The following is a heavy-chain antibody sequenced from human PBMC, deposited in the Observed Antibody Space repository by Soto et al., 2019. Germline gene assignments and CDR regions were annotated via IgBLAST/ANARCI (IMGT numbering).Heavy chain of an antibody. CDR1: GFTFSSYS. V-gene: IGHV3-21*01. Sequence: EVQLVESGGGLVKPGGSLRLSCAASGFTFSSYSMNWVRQAPGKGLEWVSSISSSSSYIYYADSVKGRFTISRDNAKNSLYLQMNSVRAEDTAVYYCAREYYDILTGHPRYFDYWGQGTLVTVSS. D-gene: IGHD3-9*01. CDR3: AREYYDILTGHPRYFDY. CDR2: ISSSSSYI. J-gene: IGHJ4*02.